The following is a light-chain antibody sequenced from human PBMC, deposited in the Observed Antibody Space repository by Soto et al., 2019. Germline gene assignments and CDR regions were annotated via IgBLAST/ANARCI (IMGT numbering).Light chain of an antibody. CDR1: QSINNW. CDR3: QQYNSYSWT. CDR2: DAS. J-gene: IGKJ1*01. V-gene: IGKV1-5*01. Sequence: DSQMTQSPSTLSASVGDRVTITCRASQSINNWLAWYQQKPGKAPNLLIYDASSLESGVPSRFSGSGSGTEFTLTISSLQPDDSATYYCQQYNSYSWTFGQGTKVDIK.